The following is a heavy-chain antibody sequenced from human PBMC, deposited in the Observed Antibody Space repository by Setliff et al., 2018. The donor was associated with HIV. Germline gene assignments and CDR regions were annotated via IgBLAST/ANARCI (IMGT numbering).Heavy chain of an antibody. Sequence: KLSEPPSLTCTVSGASITSSYWTWIRQSPGRGLEYLGYIYYSGDSNYSPSLKSRLSMSLDASTSQFSLRLNSLTAADTAMYYCARFARDPTDWGRGILVTVSS. CDR1: GASITSSY. J-gene: IGHJ4*02. CDR2: IYYSGDS. CDR3: ARFARDPTD. V-gene: IGHV4-59*08.